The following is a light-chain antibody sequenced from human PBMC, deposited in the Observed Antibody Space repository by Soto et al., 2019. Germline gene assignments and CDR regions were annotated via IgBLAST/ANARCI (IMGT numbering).Light chain of an antibody. J-gene: IGLJ7*01. V-gene: IGLV1-40*01. Sequence: QSVLTQPPSVCGAPGQRVTISCTGSSSNIGAGYDVHWYQQLPGTAPKLLIYGNSNRPSGVPDRFSGSKSGTSASLAITGLQAEDAADYYCQSYDSSLSGAVFGGGTQLTVL. CDR1: SSNIGAGYD. CDR3: QSYDSSLSGAV. CDR2: GNS.